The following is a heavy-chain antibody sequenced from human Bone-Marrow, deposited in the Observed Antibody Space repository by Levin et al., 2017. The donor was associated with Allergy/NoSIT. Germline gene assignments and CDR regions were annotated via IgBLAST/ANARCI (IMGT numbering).Heavy chain of an antibody. Sequence: GESLKISCKVSGYDFDTHWVSWVRQRPGKGLEWIGVIYSLDSDTRYSPSFQGHVTISADNSINTAYLQWSSLEASDTAMYYCARHEAITIFGVITPGGLGVWGQGTTVTVSS. CDR1: GYDFDTHW. V-gene: IGHV5-51*01. D-gene: IGHD3-3*01. J-gene: IGHJ6*02. CDR3: ARHEAITIFGVITPGGLGV. CDR2: IYSLDSDT.